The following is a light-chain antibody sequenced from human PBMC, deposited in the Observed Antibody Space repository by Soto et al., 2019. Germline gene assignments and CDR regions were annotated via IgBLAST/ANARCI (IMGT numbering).Light chain of an antibody. V-gene: IGKV3-15*01. CDR3: QQYSDWPRT. Sequence: IVLTQSPATLSVSPGERVTLSCRASHNIRDKLAWYQQKPGQAPRLLIYAASSRVTAVPARFSGSGSGTEFTLTISSLQSADFTVYYCQQYSDWPRTFGGGTQVEIK. CDR1: HNIRDK. J-gene: IGKJ4*01. CDR2: AAS.